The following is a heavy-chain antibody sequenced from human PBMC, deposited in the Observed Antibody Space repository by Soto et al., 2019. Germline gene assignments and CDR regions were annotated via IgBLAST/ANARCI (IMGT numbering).Heavy chain of an antibody. CDR3: ARALTGTIDYYYYYMDV. D-gene: IGHD1-7*01. V-gene: IGHV3-66*01. Sequence: GGSLRLSCAASGFTVSSNYMSWVRQAPGKGLEWVSVIYSGGSTYYADSVKGRFTISRDNSKNTLYLQMNSLRAEDTAVYYCARALTGTIDYYYYYMDVWGKGTTVTVSS. CDR2: IYSGGST. J-gene: IGHJ6*03. CDR1: GFTVSSNY.